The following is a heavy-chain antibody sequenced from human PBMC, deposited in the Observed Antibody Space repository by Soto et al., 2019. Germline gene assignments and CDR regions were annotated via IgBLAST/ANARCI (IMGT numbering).Heavy chain of an antibody. V-gene: IGHV4-34*01. Sequence: QVQLQQWGAGLLKPSETLSLTCAVYGGSFSGYYWSWIRQPPGKGLEWIGEINHSGSTNYNPSLKSRVTISVDTSKNQFSLKLSSVTAADTAVYYCARGLRIVNTAMVSRFPLFSGRFDPWGQGTLVTVSS. CDR3: ARGLRIVNTAMVSRFPLFSGRFDP. J-gene: IGHJ5*02. CDR1: GGSFSGYY. CDR2: INHSGST. D-gene: IGHD5-18*01.